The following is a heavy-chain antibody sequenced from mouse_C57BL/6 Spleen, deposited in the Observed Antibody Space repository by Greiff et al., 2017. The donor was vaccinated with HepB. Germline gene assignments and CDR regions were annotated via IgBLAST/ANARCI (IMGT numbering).Heavy chain of an antibody. CDR2: INPNNGGT. CDR3: ARRYYGYDGFDV. D-gene: IGHD2-2*01. CDR1: GYTFTDYY. V-gene: IGHV1-26*01. Sequence: VQLQQSGPELVKPGASVKISCKASGYTFTDYYMNWVKQSHGKSLEWIGDINPNNGGTSYNQKFKGKATLTVDKSSSTAYMELRSLTSEDSAVYYCARRYYGYDGFDVWGTGTTVTVSS. J-gene: IGHJ1*03.